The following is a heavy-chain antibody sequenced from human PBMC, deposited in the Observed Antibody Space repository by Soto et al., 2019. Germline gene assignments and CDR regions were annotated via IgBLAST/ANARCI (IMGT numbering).Heavy chain of an antibody. D-gene: IGHD7-27*01. J-gene: IGHJ3*02. CDR1: GGSMRSYY. CDR3: ARLTGASAFDI. V-gene: IGHV4-59*08. CDR2: IYYSGST. Sequence: QVQLQESGPGLVKPSETLSLTCTVSGGSMRSYYWSWIRQPPGKGLEWIAYIYYSGSTNYNPFLKSRVTISIDTSKNQYSLKLSSVTAADTAVYYCARLTGASAFDIWGQGTMVTVSS.